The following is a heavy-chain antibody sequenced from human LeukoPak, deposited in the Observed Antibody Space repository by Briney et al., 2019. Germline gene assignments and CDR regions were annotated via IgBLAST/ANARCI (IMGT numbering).Heavy chain of an antibody. J-gene: IGHJ6*02. CDR2: IYYDGSIE. CDR3: AREYSSGWYGDYYYGMDV. D-gene: IGHD6-19*01. CDR1: GFTFRNHG. Sequence: GGSLRLSCAASGFTFRNHGMHWVRQAPGKGLEWAAVIYYDGSIEYYADSVKGRFTISRDNSKNTLYLQMNSLRAEDTAVYYCAREYSSGWYGDYYYGMDVWGQGTTVTVSS. V-gene: IGHV3-30*03.